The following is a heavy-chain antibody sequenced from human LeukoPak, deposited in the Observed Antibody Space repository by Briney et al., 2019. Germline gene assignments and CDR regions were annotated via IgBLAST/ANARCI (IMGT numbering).Heavy chain of an antibody. CDR2: IYPGDSDT. CDR1: GGTFSSYA. V-gene: IGHV5-51*01. Sequence: KVSCKASGGTFSSYAISWVCQMPGKGLEWMGIIYPGDSDTRYSPSFQGQVTISADKSISTAYLQWSSLKASDTAMYYCARLSGSGNLYYYYYMDVWGKGTTVTISS. CDR3: ARLSGSGNLYYYYYMDV. J-gene: IGHJ6*03. D-gene: IGHD3-10*01.